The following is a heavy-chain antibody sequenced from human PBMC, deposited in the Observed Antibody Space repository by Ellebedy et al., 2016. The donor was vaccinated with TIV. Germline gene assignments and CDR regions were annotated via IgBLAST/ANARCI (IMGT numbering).Heavy chain of an antibody. D-gene: IGHD1-1*01. CDR1: GFTFDDYG. Sequence: GGSLRLSCAASGFTFDDYGMSWVRHAPGKGLEWVSGINWNGGSTGYADSVKGRFTISRDNAKNSLYLQMNSLRAEDTALYHCARVMGSQLDLDYWGQGTLVTVSS. CDR2: INWNGGST. J-gene: IGHJ4*02. CDR3: ARVMGSQLDLDY. V-gene: IGHV3-20*01.